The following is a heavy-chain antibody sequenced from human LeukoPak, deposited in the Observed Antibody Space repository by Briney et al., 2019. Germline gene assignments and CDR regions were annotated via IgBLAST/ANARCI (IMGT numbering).Heavy chain of an antibody. D-gene: IGHD5-12*01. V-gene: IGHV3-23*01. CDR1: GFTFSSYA. J-gene: IGHJ4*02. CDR3: AKRVSSGLSYFDY. CDR2: FGRSGGST. Sequence: PGGSLRLSCAASGFTFSSYAMSWVRQAPGKGLEWVSTFGRSGGSTFYADSVKGRFTISRDNSKNTLYLQMNSLRAEDTAVYYCAKRVSSGLSYFDYWGQGTLVTVSS.